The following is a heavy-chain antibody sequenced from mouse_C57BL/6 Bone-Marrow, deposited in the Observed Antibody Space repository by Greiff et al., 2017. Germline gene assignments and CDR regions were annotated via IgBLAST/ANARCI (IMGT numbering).Heavy chain of an antibody. J-gene: IGHJ1*03. Sequence: QVQLKQSGAELVKPGASVKISCKASGYAFSSYWMNWVKQRPGKGLEWIGQIYPGDGDTNYNGKFKGKATLTADKSSSTAYMQLSSLTSEDSAVYFCERGARVVATDWYFDVWGTGTTVTVSS. CDR1: GYAFSSYW. V-gene: IGHV1-80*01. D-gene: IGHD1-1*01. CDR3: ERGARVVATDWYFDV. CDR2: IYPGDGDT.